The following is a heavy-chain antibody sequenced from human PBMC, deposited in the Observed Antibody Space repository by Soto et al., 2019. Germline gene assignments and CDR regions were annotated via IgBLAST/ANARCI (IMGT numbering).Heavy chain of an antibody. Sequence: ASVKVSCKASGYTFTSYYMHWVRQAPGQGLEWMGIINPSGGSTSYAQKFQVRVTMTRDTSTSIVYMELSSLRSEDTAVYYCAREDSSPTQYYYYCMDVWGQGTTVTVSS. D-gene: IGHD6-13*01. V-gene: IGHV1-46*01. CDR1: GYTFTSYY. CDR3: AREDSSPTQYYYYCMDV. CDR2: INPSGGST. J-gene: IGHJ6*02.